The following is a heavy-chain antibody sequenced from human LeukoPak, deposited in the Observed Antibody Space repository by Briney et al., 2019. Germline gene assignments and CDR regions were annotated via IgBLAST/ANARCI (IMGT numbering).Heavy chain of an antibody. CDR1: GFTFSSHA. CDR3: AKRGYYDSTGYPDFEY. CDR2: ISGSGGFT. D-gene: IGHD3-22*01. J-gene: IGHJ4*02. V-gene: IGHV3-23*01. Sequence: GGTLRLSCAASGFTFSSHAMSWVRQAPGKGLEWVSSISGSGGFTYYADSVKGRFTISRDNSKNTLYLQMNSLRAEDTAVYYCAKRGYYDSTGYPDFEYWGQGTLVTVSS.